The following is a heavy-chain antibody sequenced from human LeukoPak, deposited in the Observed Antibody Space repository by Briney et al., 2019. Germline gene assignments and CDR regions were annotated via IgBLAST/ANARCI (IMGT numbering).Heavy chain of an antibody. V-gene: IGHV4-39*01. Sequence: PSETLSLTCTVSGGSISSSSYYWGWIRQPPGKGLEWIGSIYYSGSTYYNPSLKSRVTISVDTSKNQFSLKLSSVTAADTAVYYCARPGITIFGVATLGAFDIWGQGTMVTVSS. CDR1: GGSISSSSYY. D-gene: IGHD3-3*01. J-gene: IGHJ3*02. CDR3: ARPGITIFGVATLGAFDI. CDR2: IYYSGST.